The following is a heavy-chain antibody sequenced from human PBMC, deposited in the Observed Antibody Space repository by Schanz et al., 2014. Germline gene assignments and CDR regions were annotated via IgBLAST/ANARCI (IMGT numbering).Heavy chain of an antibody. CDR3: AKLSSSGRLAGYFDY. Sequence: EVHLVESGGGLVKRGGSLRLSCAASGFTFSDYYMSWIRQAPGKGLEWVSGFIVDSGNTYYAGSVKGRFSISRDYSKNTLYLQMSSLRAEDTAIYYCAKLSSSGRLAGYFDYWGQGALVTVSS. D-gene: IGHD6-19*01. V-gene: IGHV3-23*04. CDR2: FIVDSGNT. J-gene: IGHJ4*02. CDR1: GFTFSDYY.